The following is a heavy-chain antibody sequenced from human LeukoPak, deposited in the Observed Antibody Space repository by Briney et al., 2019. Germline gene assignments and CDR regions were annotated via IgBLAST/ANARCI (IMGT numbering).Heavy chain of an antibody. J-gene: IGHJ6*04. CDR3: AELGITMIGGV. CDR2: ISHDESNK. V-gene: IGHV3-30*18. D-gene: IGHD3-10*02. CDR1: GFTFSSYG. Sequence: PGGSLRLSCAASGFTFSSYGMHWVRQAPGKGLEWVAVISHDESNKYYGDSVKGRFTISRDNSKNTLYLQMNSLRAEDTAVYYCAELGITMIGGVWGKGTTVTISS.